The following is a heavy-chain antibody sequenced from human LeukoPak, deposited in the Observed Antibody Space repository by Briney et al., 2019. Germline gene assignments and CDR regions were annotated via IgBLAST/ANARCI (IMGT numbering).Heavy chain of an antibody. V-gene: IGHV3-11*04. D-gene: IGHD2-2*02. J-gene: IGHJ2*01. CDR1: GFTFSDYY. CDR2: ISSSSSTI. Sequence: PGGFLRLSCAASGFTFSDYYMSWIRQAPGKGLEWVSYISSSSSTIYYADSVKGRFTISRDNAKNSLYLQMNSLRAEDTAVYYCARDGVAAAIPYWYFDLWGRGTLVTVSS. CDR3: ARDGVAAAIPYWYFDL.